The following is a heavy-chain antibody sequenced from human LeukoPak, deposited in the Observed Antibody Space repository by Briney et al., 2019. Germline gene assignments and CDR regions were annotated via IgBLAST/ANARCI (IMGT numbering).Heavy chain of an antibody. CDR2: IYHSGST. CDR1: GYSISSGYY. J-gene: IGHJ4*02. CDR3: ARVVSGTHFDY. Sequence: SETLSLTCTVSGYSISSGYYWGWIRQPPGKALEWIGSIYHSGSTYYNPSLKSRVTISVDTSKNQFSLKLSSVTAADTAVYYCARVVSGTHFDYWGQGTLVTVSS. D-gene: IGHD1-1*01. V-gene: IGHV4-38-2*02.